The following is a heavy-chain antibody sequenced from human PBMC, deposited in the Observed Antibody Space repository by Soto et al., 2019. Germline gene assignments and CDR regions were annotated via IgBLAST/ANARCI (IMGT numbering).Heavy chain of an antibody. Sequence: GGSLRLSCAASGFTFSSYGMHWVRQAPGKGLERVAVISYDGSNKYYADSVKGRFTISRDNPKNTLYLQMNSLRAEDTAVYYCAKDSGHCGGDCYPLFDYWGQGTLVTVSS. D-gene: IGHD2-21*02. CDR2: ISYDGSNK. V-gene: IGHV3-30*18. CDR1: GFTFSSYG. CDR3: AKDSGHCGGDCYPLFDY. J-gene: IGHJ4*02.